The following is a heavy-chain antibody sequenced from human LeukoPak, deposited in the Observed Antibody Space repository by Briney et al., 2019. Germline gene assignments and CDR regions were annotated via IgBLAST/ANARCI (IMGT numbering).Heavy chain of an antibody. V-gene: IGHV5-51*01. CDR1: GYSFTSYW. J-gene: IGHJ4*02. CDR2: IYPGGSET. Sequence: GESLQISCKGSGYSFTSYWIGWVRQMPGKGLEWMGIIYPGGSETRYSPSFQGQVTISVDKSTRTAYLQWSRLKASDTAMYYCARLTSVTLPFDFWGQGTLVTVSS. D-gene: IGHD4-17*01. CDR3: ARLTSVTLPFDF.